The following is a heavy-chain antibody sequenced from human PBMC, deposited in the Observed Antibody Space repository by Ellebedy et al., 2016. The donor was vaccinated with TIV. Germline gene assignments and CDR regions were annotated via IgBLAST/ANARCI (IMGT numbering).Heavy chain of an antibody. CDR1: GYSFSSHW. V-gene: IGHV5-51*01. D-gene: IGHD3-16*02. Sequence: GESLKLSCQGSGYSFSSHWIACVRQMPGKGLAWMGIIYLGDSDTKYSPSFQGQVTISADKSISTAYLQWSRLKASDTAMYYCARGEGGLIPVGYFDYWGQGTLVTVSS. CDR2: IYLGDSDT. J-gene: IGHJ4*02. CDR3: ARGEGGLIPVGYFDY.